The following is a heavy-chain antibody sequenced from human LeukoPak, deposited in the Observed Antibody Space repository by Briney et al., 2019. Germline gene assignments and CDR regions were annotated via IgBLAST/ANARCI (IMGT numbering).Heavy chain of an antibody. CDR1: GYTFTSYY. Sequence: GASVKVSCKASGYTFTSYYMHWVRQAPGQGLEWMGWISPNSGGTNYAQQFQGRVTMTRDMSISTAYMELSRLRSDDTAVYYCAKVASTTRRHDAFDIWGQGTLVTVSS. J-gene: IGHJ3*02. CDR2: ISPNSGGT. D-gene: IGHD1-1*01. CDR3: AKVASTTRRHDAFDI. V-gene: IGHV1-2*02.